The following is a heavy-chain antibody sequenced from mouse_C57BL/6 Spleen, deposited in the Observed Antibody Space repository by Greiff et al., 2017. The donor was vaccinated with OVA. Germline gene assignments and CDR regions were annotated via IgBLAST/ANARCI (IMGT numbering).Heavy chain of an antibody. Sequence: VKLVESGPELVKPGASVKISCKASGYAFSSSWMNWVKQRPGKGLEWIGRIYPGDGDTNYNGKFKGKATLTADKSSSTAYMQLSSLTSEDSAVYFCARNDYGSSYDDAMDYWGQGTSVTVSS. V-gene: IGHV1-82*01. D-gene: IGHD1-1*01. CDR3: ARNDYGSSYDDAMDY. J-gene: IGHJ4*01. CDR2: IYPGDGDT. CDR1: GYAFSSSW.